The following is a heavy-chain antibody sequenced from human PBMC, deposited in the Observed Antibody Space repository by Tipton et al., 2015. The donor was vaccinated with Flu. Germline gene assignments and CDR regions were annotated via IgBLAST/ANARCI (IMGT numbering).Heavy chain of an antibody. CDR3: ARVDCSSTSCKYGGGWFDP. V-gene: IGHV1-18*04. CDR2: ISAYNGNT. J-gene: IGHJ5*02. CDR1: GYTFTSYG. Sequence: QVQLVQSGAEVKKPGASVKVSCKASGYTFTSYGISWVRQAPGQGLEWMGWISAYNGNTNYAQKLQGRVTMTTDTSTSTAYMELRSLRSDDTAVYYCARVDCSSTSCKYGGGWFDPWGQGTLVTVSS. D-gene: IGHD2-2*01.